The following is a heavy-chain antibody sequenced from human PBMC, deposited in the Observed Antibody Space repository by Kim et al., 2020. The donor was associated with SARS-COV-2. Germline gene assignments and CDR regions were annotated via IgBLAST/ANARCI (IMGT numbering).Heavy chain of an antibody. CDR2: ILPMVDIP. Sequence: AVKVSCKASGGTFSNYAVNWVRQAPGQGLEWMGRILPMVDIPNYARNFQGRLTTTADKSTSTAYMELTGLTSADTAVYYCARGGQVVIDGRVSLTPYDHWGQGALVTVSS. CDR1: GGTFSNYA. J-gene: IGHJ5*02. D-gene: IGHD2-21*01. CDR3: ARGGQVVIDGRVSLTPYDH. V-gene: IGHV1-69*04.